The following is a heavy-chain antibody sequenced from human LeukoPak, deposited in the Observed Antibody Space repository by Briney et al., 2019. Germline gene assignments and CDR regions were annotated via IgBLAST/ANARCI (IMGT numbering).Heavy chain of an antibody. Sequence: ESGPTLVNPTQTLTLTCTFSGFSLSTSGMCVSWIRQPPGKALEWLARIDWDDDKYYSTSLKTRLTISKDTSKNQVVLTMTNMDPVDTATYYCARIRSYSSSWPFDYWGQGTLVTVSS. J-gene: IGHJ4*02. V-gene: IGHV2-70*11. CDR3: ARIRSYSSSWPFDY. D-gene: IGHD6-13*01. CDR1: GFSLSTSGMC. CDR2: IDWDDDK.